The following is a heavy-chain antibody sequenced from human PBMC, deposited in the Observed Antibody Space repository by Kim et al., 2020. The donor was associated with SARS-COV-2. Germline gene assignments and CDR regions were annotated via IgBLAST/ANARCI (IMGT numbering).Heavy chain of an antibody. CDR2: IPSASNDT. J-gene: IGHJ6*03. CDR1: GFTFSRHA. CDR3: AKDGHDTDYDYYMDV. D-gene: IGHD1-1*01. V-gene: IGHV3-23*01. Sequence: GGSLRLSCEASGFTFSRHAMTWVRQAPGKGLEWVSPIPSASNDTLYADSVKGRFTISRDNSQNTLYLQMNSLRAEDTAVYYCAKDGHDTDYDYYMDVWGKGTTVTVSS.